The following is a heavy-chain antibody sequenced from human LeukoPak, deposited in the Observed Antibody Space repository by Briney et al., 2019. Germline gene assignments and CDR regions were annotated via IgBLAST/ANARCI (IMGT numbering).Heavy chain of an antibody. V-gene: IGHV3-23*01. J-gene: IGHJ5*01. CDR1: GFTVTNYA. CDR2: ISGRDDST. CDR3: AKWGDYDILTGYYDPDS. Sequence: PGGSLRLSCAASGFTVTNYAMYWVRQAPGKGLEWVSAISGRDDSTYYADSVKGRFTISRDTSKNTLFLQMNSLRAEDTAVYYCAKWGDYDILTGYYDPDSWGQGTLVTVSS. D-gene: IGHD3-9*01.